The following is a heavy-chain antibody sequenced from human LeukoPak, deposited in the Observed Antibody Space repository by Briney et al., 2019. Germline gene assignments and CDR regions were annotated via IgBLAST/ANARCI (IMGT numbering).Heavy chain of an antibody. CDR2: ISNDGGIT. Sequence: PGGSLRLSCAASGFTFSSYAMKWVRQAPGKGLEYVSGISNDGGITHHANAVKGRFTVSRDNSKNTLYLQMGSLRAEDTAVYYCAKEGTYYYGTGSLFDYWGQGTLVTVSS. V-gene: IGHV3-64*01. CDR3: AKEGTYYYGTGSLFDY. J-gene: IGHJ4*02. D-gene: IGHD3-10*01. CDR1: GFTFSSYA.